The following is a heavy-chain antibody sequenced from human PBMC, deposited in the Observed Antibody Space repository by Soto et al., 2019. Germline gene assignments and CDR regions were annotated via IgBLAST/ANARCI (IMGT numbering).Heavy chain of an antibody. Sequence: ASVKVSCKASGYTFTSHVINWVRQAPGQGLEWMGWISTYNGNTHYAQNLQGRISMTTDTSTTTAYMELRSLRSDDTAVYFCARQDIQYYFDGGLHAQTPFFDNWGQGTLVTVSS. V-gene: IGHV1-18*04. D-gene: IGHD3-22*01. CDR2: ISTYNGNT. CDR1: GYTFTSHV. J-gene: IGHJ4*02. CDR3: ARQDIQYYFDGGLHAQTPFFDN.